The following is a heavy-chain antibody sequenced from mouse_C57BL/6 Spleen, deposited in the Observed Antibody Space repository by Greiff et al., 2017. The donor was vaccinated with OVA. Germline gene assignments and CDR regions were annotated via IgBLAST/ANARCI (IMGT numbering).Heavy chain of an antibody. Sequence: VKLVESGAELVKPGASVKISCKASGYAFSSYWMNWVKQRPGKGLEWIGQIYPGDGDTNYNGKFKGKATLTADKSSSTAYMQLSSLTSEDSAVYFCAFYYDYEYAMDYWGQGTSVTVSS. CDR2: IYPGDGDT. CDR3: AFYYDYEYAMDY. CDR1: GYAFSSYW. V-gene: IGHV1-80*01. D-gene: IGHD2-4*01. J-gene: IGHJ4*01.